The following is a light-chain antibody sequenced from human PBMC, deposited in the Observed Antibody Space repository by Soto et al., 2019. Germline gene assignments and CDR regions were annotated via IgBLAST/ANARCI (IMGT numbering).Light chain of an antibody. CDR3: QHRSNSPPTWT. J-gene: IGKJ1*01. Sequence: EIVLTQSPATLSLSPGDRATLSCRASQSIGTYLAWYQQKPGQAPSLLIYDASNRATGIPARFSGSGSGTDFTLTISSLEPADFAVYFCQHRSNSPPTWTFGQGTKVEIK. CDR2: DAS. V-gene: IGKV3-11*01. CDR1: QSIGTY.